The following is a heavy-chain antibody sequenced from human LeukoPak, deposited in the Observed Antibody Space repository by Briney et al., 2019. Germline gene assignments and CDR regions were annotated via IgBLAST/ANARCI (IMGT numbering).Heavy chain of an antibody. CDR3: ARGETYSGTRHPYYYYYMDV. V-gene: IGHV1-69*05. CDR2: IIPIFGTA. D-gene: IGHD5-12*01. J-gene: IGHJ6*03. Sequence: SVKVSYKASGGTFSSYAISWVRQAPGQGLEWMGGIIPIFGTANYAQKFQGRVTITTDESTSTAYMELSSLRSEDTAVYYCARGETYSGTRHPYYYYYMDVWGKGTTVTVSS. CDR1: GGTFSSYA.